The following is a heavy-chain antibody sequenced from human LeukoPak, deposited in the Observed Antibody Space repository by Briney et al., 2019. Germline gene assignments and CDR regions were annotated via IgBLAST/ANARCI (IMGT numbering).Heavy chain of an antibody. V-gene: IGHV1-69*04. D-gene: IGHD2-2*01. CDR1: GGTFSSYA. CDR2: IIPILGIA. J-gene: IGHJ5*02. CDR3: ARDWEVVPAAMIYWFDP. Sequence: SVKVSCKASGGTFSSYAISWVRQAPGQGLEWMGRIIPILGIANYAQKFQGRVTITADKSTSTAYMELSSLRSEDTAVYYCARDWEVVPAAMIYWFDPWGQGTLVTASS.